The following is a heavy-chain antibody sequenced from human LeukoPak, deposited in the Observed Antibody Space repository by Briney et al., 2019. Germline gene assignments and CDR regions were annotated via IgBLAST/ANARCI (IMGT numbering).Heavy chain of an antibody. CDR2: TSYDGANK. J-gene: IGHJ3*02. CDR3: AKDLRDGYNLDAFDI. Sequence: GGSLRLSCAASGFNFSGYAMHWVRQAPGKGLEWVAATSYDGANKYYTDSVKGRFTISRDNSKNTLYLQMNSLRAEDTALYYCAKDLRDGYNLDAFDIWGQGTMVTVSS. D-gene: IGHD5-24*01. V-gene: IGHV3-30-3*01. CDR1: GFNFSGYA.